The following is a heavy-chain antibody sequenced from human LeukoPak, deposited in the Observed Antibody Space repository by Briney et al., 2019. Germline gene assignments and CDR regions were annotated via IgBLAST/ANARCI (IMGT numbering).Heavy chain of an antibody. CDR2: INTNSGGT. D-gene: IGHD2-2*01. CDR3: ARDLFYCSSTSCRSRWFDP. CDR1: GYTFTGYY. Sequence: ASVKVSCKASGYTFTGYYMHWVRKAPGQGLEWMGWINTNSGGTNNAQTFQGRVTMTTDTSISTAYMELSRLRSDDTAVYYCARDLFYCSSTSCRSRWFDPWGQGTLVTVSS. V-gene: IGHV1-2*02. J-gene: IGHJ5*02.